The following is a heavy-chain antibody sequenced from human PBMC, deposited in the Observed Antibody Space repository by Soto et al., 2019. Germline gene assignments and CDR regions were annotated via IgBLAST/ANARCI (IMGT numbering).Heavy chain of an antibody. Sequence: ASVKVSCKASGYIFTGYHIHWVRQAPGRGLERMGWINPNSGDTEYAQNFQGRVTMTRDTSFNLVYMEMSGLMSDDTAVYYCARDARGTRGFDEMDIWGQGTTVPVSS. CDR2: INPNSGDT. J-gene: IGHJ6*02. V-gene: IGHV1-2*02. D-gene: IGHD3-9*01. CDR1: GYIFTGYH. CDR3: ARDARGTRGFDEMDI.